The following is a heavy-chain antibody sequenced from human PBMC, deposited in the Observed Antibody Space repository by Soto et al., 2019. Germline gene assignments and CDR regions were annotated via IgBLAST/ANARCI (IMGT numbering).Heavy chain of an antibody. V-gene: IGHV2-5*01. CDR1: GFSLTNTGVT. Sequence: QITLKESGPSLVKPTQTLTLTCTFSGFSLTNTGVTVGWIRQPPGKALEWLALVYWHDDKRYNPSLRNRLTLAKDTSKNRVVLTLANVGPVDTATYDCAHSHFEILTGPFDSWGRGTLVTVSS. CDR2: VYWHDDK. J-gene: IGHJ5*01. D-gene: IGHD3-9*01. CDR3: AHSHFEILTGPFDS.